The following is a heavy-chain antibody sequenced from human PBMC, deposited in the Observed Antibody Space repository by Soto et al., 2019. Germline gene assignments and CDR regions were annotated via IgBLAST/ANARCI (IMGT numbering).Heavy chain of an antibody. Sequence: QVQLVQSGAEVRKPESSVKVSCRASGGTLSSYPISWVRQAPGQGLEWMGRIVPILRIANYAQKFQGRVTITADTSTNTDYMEVISLTPEDTAVDYCARVVASPEAEDYYFQTGGQGTLVTVSP. V-gene: IGHV1-69*02. CDR2: IVPILRIA. D-gene: IGHD3-10*01. CDR1: GGTLSSYP. J-gene: IGHJ4*02. CDR3: ARVVASPEAEDYYFQT.